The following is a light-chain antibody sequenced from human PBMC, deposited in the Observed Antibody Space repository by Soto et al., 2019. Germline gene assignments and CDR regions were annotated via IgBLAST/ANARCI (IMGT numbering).Light chain of an antibody. CDR3: QQHNKWPCT. CDR2: GAS. J-gene: IGKJ1*01. Sequence: EIVMTQSPATLSVSPGERATLSCRASQSIVSSLAWYQQKPGQPPRLLMYGASTRASGVPGSFSGSGSGPEFTITISSVQSEDFAVYYWQQHNKWPCTFGHGTKVEIK. V-gene: IGKV3-15*01. CDR1: QSIVSS.